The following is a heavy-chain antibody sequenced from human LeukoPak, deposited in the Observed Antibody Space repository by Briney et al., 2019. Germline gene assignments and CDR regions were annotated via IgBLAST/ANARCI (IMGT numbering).Heavy chain of an antibody. CDR2: IYYSGST. J-gene: IGHJ4*02. CDR3: ARGQHSDWPPPYY. CDR1: GGSISSSSYY. D-gene: IGHD6-19*01. Sequence: SETLPLTCTVSGGSISSSSYYWGWIRQPPGKGLEWIGSIYYSGSTYYNPSLKSRVAISVDTSKNQFSLKLSSLTAADTAVYFCARGQHSDWPPPYYWGQGTLVTVSS. V-gene: IGHV4-39*07.